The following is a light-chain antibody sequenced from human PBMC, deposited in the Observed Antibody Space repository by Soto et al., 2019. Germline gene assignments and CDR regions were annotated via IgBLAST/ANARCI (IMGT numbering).Light chain of an antibody. CDR2: EVS. V-gene: IGLV2-8*01. Sequence: ALTQPPSASGSLGQSVTISCTGTSSDVGAYNYVSWYQQHPGKAPKFIIFEVSKRPPGVPDRFSGSKSGNTASLTISGLQAEDEADYYCCSYASGSSYVFGTGTKVTVL. CDR1: SSDVGAYNY. CDR3: CSYASGSSYV. J-gene: IGLJ1*01.